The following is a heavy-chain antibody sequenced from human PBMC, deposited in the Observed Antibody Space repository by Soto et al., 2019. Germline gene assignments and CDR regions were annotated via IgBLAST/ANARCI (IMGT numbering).Heavy chain of an antibody. D-gene: IGHD2-15*01. V-gene: IGHV4-31*03. CDR1: GGSISSGLYF. Sequence: SETLSLTCSVSGGSISSGLYFWRWIRQHPGRGLECIGYIYFSGSTSYNPSLRSRITVSVDTSKNQFSLKLTSVTDADTAVYYCARGLRDSKSKYYFDSWGQGTLVTVSS. CDR3: ARGLRDSKSKYYFDS. CDR2: IYFSGST. J-gene: IGHJ4*02.